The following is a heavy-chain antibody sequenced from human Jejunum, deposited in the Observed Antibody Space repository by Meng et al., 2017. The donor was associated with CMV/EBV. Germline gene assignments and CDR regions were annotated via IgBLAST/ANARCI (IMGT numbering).Heavy chain of an antibody. CDR2: IYGDDDK. D-gene: IGHD6-13*01. V-gene: IGHV2-5*02. CDR3: AQRHLSSSWSY. CDR1: GFSLSATGVA. J-gene: IGHJ4*02. Sequence: CTFSGFSLSATGVAVGWIRQPPGKALEWLVAIYGDDDKRYSPSLRSRLTITKDTSKSQVVLTMTNMDPVDTATYYCAQRHLSSSWSYWGQGTLVTVSS.